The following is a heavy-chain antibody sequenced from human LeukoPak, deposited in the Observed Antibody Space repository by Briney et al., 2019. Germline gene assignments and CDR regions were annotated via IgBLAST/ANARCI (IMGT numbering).Heavy chain of an antibody. V-gene: IGHV3-23*01. D-gene: IGHD2-15*01. CDR1: EFTFSSYA. J-gene: IGHJ4*02. Sequence: GGSLRLSCAASEFTFSSYAMSWVRQAPGKGLEWVSAISNNGGYTYYADSVQGRFTISRDNSKSTLCLQMNSLRAEDTAVYYCAKQLGYCSDGSCYFPYWGQGTLVTVSS. CDR2: ISNNGGYT. CDR3: AKQLGYCSDGSCYFPY.